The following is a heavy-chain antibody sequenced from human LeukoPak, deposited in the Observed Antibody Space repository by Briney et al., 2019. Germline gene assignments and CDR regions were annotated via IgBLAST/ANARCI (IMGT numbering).Heavy chain of an antibody. CDR1: GGSISSSSYY. Sequence: SETLSLTCTVSGGSISSSSYYWGWIRQPPGKGLGWIGSIYYSGSTYYNPSLKSRVTISVDTSKNQFSLKLSSVTAADTAVYYCARGDRVAVASFDYWGQGTLVTVSS. J-gene: IGHJ4*02. CDR3: ARGDRVAVASFDY. CDR2: IYYSGST. V-gene: IGHV4-39*07. D-gene: IGHD6-19*01.